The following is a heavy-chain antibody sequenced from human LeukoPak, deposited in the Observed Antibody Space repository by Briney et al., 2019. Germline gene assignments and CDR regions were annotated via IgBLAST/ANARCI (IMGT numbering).Heavy chain of an antibody. CDR2: IYPGDSDT. J-gene: IGHJ3*02. CDR3: ASGLAVAATSAFDI. CDR1: GYSFTSYW. Sequence: GESLKISCKGSGYSFTSYWIGWVRQMPGKGLEWMGIIYPGDSDTRYSPSFQGQVTISADKSISTAYLQWSSLKASDTAMYYCASGLAVAATSAFDIWAKGQWSPSLQ. V-gene: IGHV5-51*01. D-gene: IGHD6-19*01.